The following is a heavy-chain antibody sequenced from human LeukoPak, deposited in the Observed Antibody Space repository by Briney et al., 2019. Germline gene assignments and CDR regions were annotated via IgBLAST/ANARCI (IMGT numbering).Heavy chain of an antibody. CDR2: ISSSSSYI. D-gene: IGHD4-17*01. CDR3: ARGMTTVTKYYFDY. CDR1: GFTYSSYS. V-gene: IGHV3-21*01. J-gene: IGHJ4*02. Sequence: GGSLRLSCAASGFTYSSYSMNWVRQAPGKGLEWVSSISSSSSYIYYADSVKGRFTISRDNAKNSLYLQMNSLRAEDTAVYYCARGMTTVTKYYFDYWGQGTLVTVSS.